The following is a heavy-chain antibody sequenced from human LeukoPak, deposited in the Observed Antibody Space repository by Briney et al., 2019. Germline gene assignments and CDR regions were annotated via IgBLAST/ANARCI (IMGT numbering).Heavy chain of an antibody. CDR1: GGSLSGYY. J-gene: IGHJ6*03. CDR3: ARRMGRMFGERYYYYHYMDV. V-gene: IGHV4-34*01. CDR2: INHSGST. Sequence: SETLSLTCAVSGGSLSGYYWTWIRQPPGKGLEWIGEINHSGSTNYNPSLKSRVTISVDTSKKQFFLKLNSVTAADTAVYYCARRMGRMFGERYYYYHYMDVWGKGTTVTISS. D-gene: IGHD3-10*02.